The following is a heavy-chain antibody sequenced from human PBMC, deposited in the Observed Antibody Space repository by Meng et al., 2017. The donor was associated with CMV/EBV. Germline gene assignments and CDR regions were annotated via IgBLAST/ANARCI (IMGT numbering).Heavy chain of an antibody. CDR1: GFTVRNNY. CDR2: IYSGGTI. Sequence: GESLKISCEASGFTVRNNYMSWVRQAPGKGLEWVSVIYSGGTIYYADSVKGRFSISRDISKNTLYLQMNNLRAEDTAVYYFATLDCRGGSCPWRPEYFQHWGQGTLVTVSS. J-gene: IGHJ1*01. D-gene: IGHD2-15*01. CDR3: ATLDCRGGSCPWRPEYFQH. V-gene: IGHV3-53*01.